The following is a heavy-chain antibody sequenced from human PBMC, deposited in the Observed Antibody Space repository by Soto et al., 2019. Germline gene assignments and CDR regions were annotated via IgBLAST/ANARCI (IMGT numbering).Heavy chain of an antibody. CDR3: ARGSGYNWFDS. CDR2: IGTVGDT. J-gene: IGHJ5*01. V-gene: IGHV3-13*04. CDR1: GFTFSSYD. D-gene: IGHD3-3*01. Sequence: EVQLVESGGGLVQPGGSLRLSCAASGFTFSSYDMHWVRQATGKGLEWVSAIGTVGDTYYPGSVKGRFTISRENAKNSLYLQMNSLRAGDTAVYYCARGSGYNWFDSWGQGTLVTVSS.